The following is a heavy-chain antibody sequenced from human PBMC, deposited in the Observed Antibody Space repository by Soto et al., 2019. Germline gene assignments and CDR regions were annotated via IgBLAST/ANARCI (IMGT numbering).Heavy chain of an antibody. CDR3: PPDRSADRFFRYFQH. Sequence: GPSLRLSCSASRFIFTRYSMVCVREAPGQGLEWVSSIGSRSDSIYYADSVTGRFTLSRDNGQNSLYLQSNSLTSVDTAVYYCPPDRSADRFFRYFQHWRPGTRVTVS. V-gene: IGHV3-21*01. D-gene: IGHD6-19*01. CDR2: IGSRSDSI. CDR1: RFIFTRYS. J-gene: IGHJ1*01.